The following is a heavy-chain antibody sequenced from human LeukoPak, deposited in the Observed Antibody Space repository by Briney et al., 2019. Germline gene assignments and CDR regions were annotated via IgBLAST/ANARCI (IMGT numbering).Heavy chain of an antibody. V-gene: IGHV3-74*01. Sequence: GGSLRLSCAASGFTFSNYWMHWVRQAPGKGLVWVSRINTDGSGTGYADSLKGRFTISRDNANNTLFLQMNSLRADDTAVYYCTRDVSGVGIDCWGQGTPVTVSS. CDR3: TRDVSGVGIDC. D-gene: IGHD3-10*01. CDR2: INTDGSGT. J-gene: IGHJ4*02. CDR1: GFTFSNYW.